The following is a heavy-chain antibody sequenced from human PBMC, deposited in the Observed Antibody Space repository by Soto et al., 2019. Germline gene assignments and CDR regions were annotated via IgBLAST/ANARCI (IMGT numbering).Heavy chain of an antibody. CDR2: IYYSGST. J-gene: IGHJ4*02. CDR3: ARTDTAMVDY. CDR1: GVSISSYY. D-gene: IGHD5-18*01. V-gene: IGHV4-59*01. Sequence: SETLSLTCTVSGVSISSYYWSWIRQPPGKGLEWIGYIYYSGSTNYNPSLKSRVTISVDTSKNQFSLKLSSVTAADTAVYYCARTDTAMVDYWGQGTLVTVSS.